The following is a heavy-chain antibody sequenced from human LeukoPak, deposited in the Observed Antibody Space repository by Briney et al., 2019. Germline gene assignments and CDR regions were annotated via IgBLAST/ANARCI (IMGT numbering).Heavy chain of an antibody. Sequence: PGGSLRLSCSASGFTFSSFAMSWVRQAPGKGLEWVSAVSCGGGSAHYADSVKGRFTISGDNLNTTLYLQMNSLRADDTAVYYCARVWGLLPEYYYYMDVWGKRTTVTVSS. CDR1: GFTFSSFA. V-gene: IGHV3-23*01. D-gene: IGHD1-26*01. CDR2: VSCGGGSA. CDR3: ARVWGLLPEYYYYMDV. J-gene: IGHJ6*03.